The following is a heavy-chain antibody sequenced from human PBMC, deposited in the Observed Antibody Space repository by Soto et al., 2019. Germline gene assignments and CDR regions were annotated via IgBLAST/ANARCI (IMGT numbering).Heavy chain of an antibody. CDR1: GYTFTSYD. CDR3: AMEKWLVQGAFDI. Sequence: GASVKVSCKASGYTFTSYDINWVRQATGQGLEWMGWMNPNSGNTGYAQKFQGRVTMTRNTSISTAYMELSSLRSEDTAVYYCAMEKWLVQGAFDIWGQGTMVNVSS. J-gene: IGHJ3*02. V-gene: IGHV1-8*01. D-gene: IGHD6-19*01. CDR2: MNPNSGNT.